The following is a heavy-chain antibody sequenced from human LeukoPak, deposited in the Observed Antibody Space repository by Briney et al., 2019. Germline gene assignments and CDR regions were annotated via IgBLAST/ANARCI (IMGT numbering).Heavy chain of an antibody. D-gene: IGHD6-13*01. CDR3: ARRGSSWYGGYFQH. V-gene: IGHV4-34*01. CDR2: INHSGST. CDR1: GGSFSGYY. J-gene: IGHJ1*01. Sequence: SETLSLTCAVYGGSFSGYYWSWIRQPPGKGLEWIGEINHSGSTNYNPSLKSRVTISVDTSKNQFSLKLSSVTAADTAVYYCARRGSSWYGGYFQHWGQGTLVTVSS.